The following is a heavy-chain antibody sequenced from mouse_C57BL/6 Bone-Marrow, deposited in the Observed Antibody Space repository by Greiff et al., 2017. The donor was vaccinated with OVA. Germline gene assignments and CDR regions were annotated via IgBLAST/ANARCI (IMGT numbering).Heavy chain of an antibody. CDR3: TRDCHFDY. V-gene: IGHV1-54*01. J-gene: IGHJ2*01. CDR2: INPGSGGT. Sequence: VQLQQSGAELVRPGTSVKVSCKASGYAFTNYLIEWVKQRPGQGLEWIGVINPGSGGTNYNEKFKGKATLTADKSSSTAYMQLSSLTSEDSAVYYCTRDCHFDYWGQGTTLTVSS. CDR1: GYAFTNYL.